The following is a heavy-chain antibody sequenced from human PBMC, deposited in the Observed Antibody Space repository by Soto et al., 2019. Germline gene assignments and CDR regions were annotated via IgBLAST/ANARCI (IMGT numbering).Heavy chain of an antibody. D-gene: IGHD3-16*02. J-gene: IGHJ2*01. CDR2: FYYSGST. CDR1: GGPISRSAYY. V-gene: IGHV4-39*01. CDR3: AKRPFNPLVTPYWYFDI. Sequence: QLQLQESGPGLVKTSETLSLSCTVSGGPISRSAYYWGWIRQSPGKGLEWIGSFYYSGSTYFNPSLKSRVTISADTSKNQLSLRLSSVTASDTATYYCAKRPFNPLVTPYWYFDIWGRGTLVTVSS.